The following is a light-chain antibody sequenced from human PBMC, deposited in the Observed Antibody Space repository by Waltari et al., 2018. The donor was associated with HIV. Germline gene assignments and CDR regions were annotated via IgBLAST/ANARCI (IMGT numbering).Light chain of an antibody. Sequence: QSALTQPASVSGSPGQSITISCTGTNSDVGGYNYVSWYQQYPGKAPKLMIYDVSNRPSGVSNRFSASKSGNTAYLTISGLQAEDEADYYCSSYTSSSTVVFGGGTKLTVL. J-gene: IGLJ2*01. CDR3: SSYTSSSTVV. V-gene: IGLV2-14*01. CDR1: NSDVGGYNY. CDR2: DVS.